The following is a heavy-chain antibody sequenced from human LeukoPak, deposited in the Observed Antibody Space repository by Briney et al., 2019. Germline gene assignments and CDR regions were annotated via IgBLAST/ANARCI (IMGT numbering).Heavy chain of an antibody. CDR2: ISGSGGST. D-gene: IGHD1-14*01. CDR3: ARDRIRGVNWFDP. J-gene: IGHJ5*02. Sequence: PGGSLRLSCAASGFTFSSYAMSWVRQAPGKGLEWVSAISGSGGSTYYADSVKGRFTISRDNAKNSLYLQMNSLRAEDTAVYYCARDRIRGVNWFDPWGQGTLVTVSS. V-gene: IGHV3-23*01. CDR1: GFTFSSYA.